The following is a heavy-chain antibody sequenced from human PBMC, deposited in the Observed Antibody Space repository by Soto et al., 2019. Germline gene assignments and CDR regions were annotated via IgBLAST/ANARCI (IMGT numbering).Heavy chain of an antibody. J-gene: IGHJ4*02. D-gene: IGHD1-26*01. CDR3: ARIRGTPGAY. V-gene: IGHV3-23*01. Sequence: QPGGSLRLSCAASGFTFSNYAMSRVRQAPGKGLEWVSSISGSSDNTYYAESVKGRFTISRDNSKNTLYLQMNSLRAEDTAVYFCARIRGTPGAYWGQGTLVTVSS. CDR1: GFTFSNYA. CDR2: ISGSSDNT.